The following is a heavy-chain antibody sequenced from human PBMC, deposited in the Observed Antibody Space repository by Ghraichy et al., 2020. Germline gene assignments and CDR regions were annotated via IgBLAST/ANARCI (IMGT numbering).Heavy chain of an antibody. J-gene: IGHJ4*02. D-gene: IGHD5-18*01. Sequence: SETLSLTCTVSGGSISSSSYYWGWIRQPPGKGLEWIGSIYYSGSTYYNPSLKSRVTISVDTSKNQFSLKLSSVTAADTAVYYCARRVDTAMGEDHLGSLELDYWGQGTLVTVSS. V-gene: IGHV4-39*01. CDR1: GGSISSSSYY. CDR2: IYYSGST. CDR3: ARRVDTAMGEDHLGSLELDY.